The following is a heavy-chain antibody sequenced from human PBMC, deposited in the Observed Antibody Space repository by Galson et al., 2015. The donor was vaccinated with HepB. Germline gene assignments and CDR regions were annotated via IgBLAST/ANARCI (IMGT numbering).Heavy chain of an antibody. CDR3: AKGHATDYNWFDP. CDR2: ISWNSGSI. J-gene: IGHJ5*02. D-gene: IGHD1-26*01. V-gene: IGHV3-9*01. Sequence: SLRLSCAASGFTFSSYSMNWVRQAPGKGLEWVSGISWNSGSIGYADSVKGRFTISRDNAKNSLYLQMNSLRAEDTALYYCAKGHATDYNWFDPWGQGTLVTVSS. CDR1: GFTFSSYS.